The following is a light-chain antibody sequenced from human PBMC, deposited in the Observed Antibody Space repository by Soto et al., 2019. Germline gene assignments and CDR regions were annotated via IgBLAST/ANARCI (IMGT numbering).Light chain of an antibody. CDR1: QSVSNN. J-gene: IGKJ5*01. Sequence: EVVLTQSPGTLSLSPGERATLSCRASQSVSNNYLAWYQQKPGQAPRLLIYGASTRATGIPARFSGSGSGTEFTLTISSLQSEDFAVYYCQQYNNWPPNFGQGTRLEIK. V-gene: IGKV3-15*01. CDR3: QQYNNWPPN. CDR2: GAS.